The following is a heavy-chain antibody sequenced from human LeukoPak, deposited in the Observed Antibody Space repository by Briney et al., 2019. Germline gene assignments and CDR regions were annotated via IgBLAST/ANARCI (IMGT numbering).Heavy chain of an antibody. D-gene: IGHD3-22*01. J-gene: IGHJ5*02. CDR3: AGWYDSNGYA. CDR1: GFSFSTYP. V-gene: IGHV3-23*01. Sequence: QAGGSLRLSCAASGFSFSTYPMSWVRQAPGKGLDWVSAISGGDNKQYADSVKGRFTISRDNSKNTLYLQMNNLRVEDTAVYYCAGWYDSNGYAWGQGTLVTVSS. CDR2: ISGGDNK.